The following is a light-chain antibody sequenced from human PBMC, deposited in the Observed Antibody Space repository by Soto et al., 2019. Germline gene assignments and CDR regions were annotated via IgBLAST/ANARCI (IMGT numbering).Light chain of an antibody. CDR2: AAS. J-gene: IGKJ1*01. Sequence: DIQLTQSPSFLSASVGDRVTITCRASQGISTYLVWYQQEPGKAPKLLIYAASTLQSGVPSRFGGSGSGTEFTLTISSLQPEDFATYYCQHLNGYPRTFGQGTKVEIK. CDR3: QHLNGYPRT. CDR1: QGISTY. V-gene: IGKV1-9*01.